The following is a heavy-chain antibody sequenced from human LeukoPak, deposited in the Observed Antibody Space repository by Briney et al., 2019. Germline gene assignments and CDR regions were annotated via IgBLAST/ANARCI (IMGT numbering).Heavy chain of an antibody. CDR2: ISGSGGST. D-gene: IGHD4-17*01. CDR1: GFTVSSNY. J-gene: IGHJ4*02. V-gene: IGHV3-23*01. Sequence: GGSLRLSCAASGFTVSSNYMSWVRQAPGKGLEWVSAISGSGGSTYYADSVKGRFTISRGNSKNTLYLQMNSLRAEDTAVYYCAKGRITVTTIGYWGQGTLVTVSS. CDR3: AKGRITVTTIGY.